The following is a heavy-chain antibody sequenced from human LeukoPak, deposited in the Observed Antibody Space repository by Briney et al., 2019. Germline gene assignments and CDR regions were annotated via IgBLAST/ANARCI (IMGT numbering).Heavy chain of an antibody. V-gene: IGHV3-48*03. CDR2: IWSSGSGT. Sequence: GGSLRLSCAGSGDSFTDYEMNWGRQAPGRGLEWVAYIWSSGSGTHYADSVKDRFTISRDNGKNSLYLQMNSLRAEGTAVYYCAIERSSSEGTFSDDWGQGTLVTVSS. J-gene: IGHJ4*02. CDR1: GDSFTDYE. CDR3: AIERSSSEGTFSDD. D-gene: IGHD1-1*01.